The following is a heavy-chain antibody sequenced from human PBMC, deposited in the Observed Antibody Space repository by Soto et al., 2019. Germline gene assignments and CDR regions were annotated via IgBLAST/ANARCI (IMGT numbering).Heavy chain of an antibody. V-gene: IGHV4-59*01. CDR1: GASISGYY. CDR3: VRDAYTSPHFAY. J-gene: IGHJ4*02. CDR2: ISYSGNT. D-gene: IGHD1-1*01. Sequence: SETLSLTCTVSGASISGYYWSWIRQPPGKRLEWVGFISYSGNTIYNPSLESRVTISVDTSKNQFSLRLSSVTAADTAVYYCVRDAYTSPHFAYWGKGTLVTVSS.